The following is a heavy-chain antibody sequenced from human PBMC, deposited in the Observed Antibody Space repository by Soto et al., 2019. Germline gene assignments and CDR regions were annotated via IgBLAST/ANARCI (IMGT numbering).Heavy chain of an antibody. CDR2: ISSNGVGT. V-gene: IGHV3-64*01. D-gene: IGHD6-6*01. Sequence: ESGGGLAQPGGSLRLSCAASGFTLSGYAMDWVRQAPGKGLEYVSGISSNGVGTYYANSVQGRFTISRDNSKNTVYLQMGSLRPEDMAVYYCARRARPDFYYLDVWGKGTTVTVSS. CDR1: GFTLSGYA. CDR3: ARRARPDFYYLDV. J-gene: IGHJ6*03.